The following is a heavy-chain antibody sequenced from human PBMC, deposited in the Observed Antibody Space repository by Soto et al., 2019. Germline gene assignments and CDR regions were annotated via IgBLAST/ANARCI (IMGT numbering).Heavy chain of an antibody. J-gene: IGHJ6*02. V-gene: IGHV1-18*01. Sequence: QAQLVQSGAEVRKPGASVKVSCKASGYTFYSHSISWVRQAPGQGLEWMGRINADYGNTQYAQKFGGRVTMTTDTSTTTVYMELTNLRSDDTAVYYCARCIQGGYHYGMDVWGQGTTVTVSS. CDR2: INADYGNT. CDR1: GYTFYSHS. CDR3: ARCIQGGYHYGMDV. D-gene: IGHD5-18*01.